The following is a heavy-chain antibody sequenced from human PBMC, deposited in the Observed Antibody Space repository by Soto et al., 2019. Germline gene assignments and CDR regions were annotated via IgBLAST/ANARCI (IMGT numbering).Heavy chain of an antibody. D-gene: IGHD3-3*01. Sequence: PGGSLRLSCAASGFTFSSYSMNWVRQAPGKGLEWVSYISSSSSTIYYADSEKGRFTISRDNAKNSLYLQMNSLRDEDTAVYYCARDVGDFWSGYHFDYWGQGTLVTVSS. CDR1: GFTFSSYS. V-gene: IGHV3-48*02. J-gene: IGHJ4*02. CDR3: ARDVGDFWSGYHFDY. CDR2: ISSSSSTI.